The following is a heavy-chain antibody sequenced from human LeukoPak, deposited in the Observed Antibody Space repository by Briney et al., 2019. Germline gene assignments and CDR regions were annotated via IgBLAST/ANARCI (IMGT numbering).Heavy chain of an antibody. CDR3: ARTWQWLPFDY. J-gene: IGHJ4*02. CDR2: IYISGST. D-gene: IGHD6-19*01. V-gene: IGHV4-4*07. CDR1: GGTISSYY. Sequence: PSETLSLTCTVSGGTISSYYWSWIRQPAGKGLEWIGRIYISGSTSYNPSLKSRATMSVDTSKNQFSLKLSSVTAADTAVYYCARTWQWLPFDYWGQGTLVTVS.